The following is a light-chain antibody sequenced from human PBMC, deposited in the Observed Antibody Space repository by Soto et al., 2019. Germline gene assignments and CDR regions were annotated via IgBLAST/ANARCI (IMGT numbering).Light chain of an antibody. V-gene: IGKV3-20*01. CDR1: QSVSSSF. Sequence: EIVLTHSPGTLSLSPCERATLSFSASQSVSSSFLAWYQQKPGQAPRLLIYAASSRATGIPDRFSGSGSGTDFTLTISRLEPEDFAVYYCQQYGNSPQTFGQGTKVDI. CDR3: QQYGNSPQT. J-gene: IGKJ1*01. CDR2: AAS.